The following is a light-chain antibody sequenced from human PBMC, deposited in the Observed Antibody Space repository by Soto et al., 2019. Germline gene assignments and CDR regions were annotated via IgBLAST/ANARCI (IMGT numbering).Light chain of an antibody. CDR3: QSYDSSLSAVV. CDR2: GNS. CDR1: SSNIGAGYD. J-gene: IGLJ2*01. V-gene: IGLV1-40*01. Sequence: QAVVTQPPSVSGAPGQRVTISCTGSSSNIGAGYDVHWYQQLPGTAPKLLIYGNSNRPSGVPDRFSGSKSGTSASLAITGMQAEDEADYYGQSYDSSLSAVVFGGGTTLTVL.